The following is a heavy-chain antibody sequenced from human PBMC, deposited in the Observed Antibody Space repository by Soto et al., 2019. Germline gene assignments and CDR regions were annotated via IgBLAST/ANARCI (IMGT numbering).Heavy chain of an antibody. Sequence: TSETLSLTCTVSGGSVSSGGYYWSWIRHHPGTGLEWIGYIYYSGTTYFNPSLKSRASISLDTSKNEFSLKLTSVTAADTAVYYCARRALPQCINGVCYKDGFWDYWGQGALVT. CDR3: ARRALPQCINGVCYKDGFWDY. CDR2: IYYSGTT. V-gene: IGHV4-31*03. J-gene: IGHJ4*02. D-gene: IGHD2-8*01. CDR1: GGSVSSGGYY.